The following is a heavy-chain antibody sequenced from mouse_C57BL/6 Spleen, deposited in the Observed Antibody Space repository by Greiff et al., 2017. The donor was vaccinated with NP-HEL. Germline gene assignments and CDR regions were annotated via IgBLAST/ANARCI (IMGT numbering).Heavy chain of an antibody. CDR2: IDPSDSYT. CDR1: GYTFTSYW. J-gene: IGHJ1*03. CDR3: ARPLLWLRDWYFDV. D-gene: IGHD2-9*01. V-gene: IGHV1-50*01. Sequence: VQLQQPGAELVKPGASVKLSCKASGYTFTSYWMQWVKQRPGQGLEWIGEIDPSDSYTNYNQKFKGKATLTVDTSSSTAYMQLSSLTSEDSAVYYCARPLLWLRDWYFDVWGTGTTVTVSS.